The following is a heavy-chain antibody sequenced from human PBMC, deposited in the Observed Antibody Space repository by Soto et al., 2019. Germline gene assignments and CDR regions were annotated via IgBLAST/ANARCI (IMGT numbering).Heavy chain of an antibody. CDR3: ASHVAYDTTFDY. V-gene: IGHV4-39*01. CDR1: GGSISSISYY. J-gene: IGHJ4*02. CDR2: IYYSGST. D-gene: IGHD3-22*01. Sequence: SQTLSLTCTVSGGSISSISYYWGWIRQPQGKGLEWIGSIYYSGSTYYNPSLKSRVTISVDTSKNQFSLKLSSVTAADTAVYYCASHVAYDTTFDYWGQGTLVTVSS.